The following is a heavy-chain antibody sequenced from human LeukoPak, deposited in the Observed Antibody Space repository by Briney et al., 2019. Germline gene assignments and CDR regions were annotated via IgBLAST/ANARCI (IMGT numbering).Heavy chain of an antibody. CDR2: ISSSSSYI. Sequence: GGSLRLSCAASGFTFSSYGMHWVRQAPGKGLEWVSSISSSSSYIYYADSVKGRFTISGDNAKNSLYLQMNSLRAEDTAVYYCARDLTTVSSFDYWGQGTLVTVSS. V-gene: IGHV3-21*01. J-gene: IGHJ4*02. D-gene: IGHD4-11*01. CDR3: ARDLTTVSSFDY. CDR1: GFTFSSYG.